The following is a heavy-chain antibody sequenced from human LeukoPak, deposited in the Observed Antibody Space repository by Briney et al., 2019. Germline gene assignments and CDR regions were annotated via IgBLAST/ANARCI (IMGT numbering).Heavy chain of an antibody. J-gene: IGHJ4*02. D-gene: IGHD5-12*01. V-gene: IGHV4-61*08. CDR2: NYHSGST. Sequence: SDTVSLTCTVSGAPISSHSDYKWTWIRQTPGKGLEWIGYNYHSGSTNYNPSLWGRVTISVDTSKNQFSLKLTSVTAADMAVYYCAREYSGFDYWGQGTLVTVSS. CDR3: AREYSGFDY. CDR1: GAPISSHSDY.